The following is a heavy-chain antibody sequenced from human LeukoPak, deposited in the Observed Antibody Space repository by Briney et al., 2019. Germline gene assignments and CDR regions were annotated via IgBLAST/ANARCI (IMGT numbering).Heavy chain of an antibody. J-gene: IGHJ4*02. CDR1: GGSFSGYY. V-gene: IGHV4-34*01. D-gene: IGHD3-22*01. Sequence: SETLSLTCAVYGGSFSGYYWSWIRQPPGKGLEWIGEINHSGSTNYNPSLKSRVTISVDTSKNQFSLKLSSVTAADTAVYYCARAYYYDSSGYYLGLDYWGQGTLVTVST. CDR2: INHSGST. CDR3: ARAYYYDSSGYYLGLDY.